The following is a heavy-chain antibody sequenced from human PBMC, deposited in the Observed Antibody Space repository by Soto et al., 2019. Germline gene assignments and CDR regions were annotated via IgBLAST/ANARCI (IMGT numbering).Heavy chain of an antibody. J-gene: IGHJ6*03. D-gene: IGHD6-19*01. CDR2: ISAFNGNT. CDR3: ARARGVAPPVAGNTHYYYYMDV. Sequence: QDQLLQSGAEVKKPGASVTVSCKASGYSFTNYGITWVRQAPGQGLEWMGWISAFNGNTHYAQKLQGRVTMTTDASTSTADMQLRSLRSDDTAVYYCARARGVAPPVAGNTHYYYYMDVWGKGTTVTVSS. CDR1: GYSFTNYG. V-gene: IGHV1-18*01.